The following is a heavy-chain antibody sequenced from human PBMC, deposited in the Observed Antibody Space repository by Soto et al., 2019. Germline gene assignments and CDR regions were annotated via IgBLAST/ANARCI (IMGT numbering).Heavy chain of an antibody. J-gene: IGHJ4*02. CDR3: ARDKVPPDYDFWSGYYRSPYFDY. D-gene: IGHD3-3*01. Sequence: GGSLRLSCAASGFTFSSYSMNWVRQAPGKGLEWVSSISSSSSYIYYADSVKGRFTISRDNAKNSLYLQMNSLRAEDTAVHYCARDKVPPDYDFWSGYYRSPYFDYWGQGTLVTVSS. CDR1: GFTFSSYS. CDR2: ISSSSSYI. V-gene: IGHV3-21*01.